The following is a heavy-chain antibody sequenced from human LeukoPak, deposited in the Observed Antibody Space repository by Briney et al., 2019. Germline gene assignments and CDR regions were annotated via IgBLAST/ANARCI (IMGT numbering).Heavy chain of an antibody. CDR1: GFTVSSNY. V-gene: IGHV3-66*01. J-gene: IGHJ6*02. D-gene: IGHD3-3*01. CDR3: ARIPRITIFGVVSSPAYYGMDV. CDR2: IYSGGST. Sequence: GGSLRLSCAASGFTVSSNYMSWVRQAPGKGLEWVSVIYSGGSTYYADSVKGRFTISRDNSKNTLYLQMNSLRAEDTAVYYCARIPRITIFGVVSSPAYYGMDVWGQGTTVTVSS.